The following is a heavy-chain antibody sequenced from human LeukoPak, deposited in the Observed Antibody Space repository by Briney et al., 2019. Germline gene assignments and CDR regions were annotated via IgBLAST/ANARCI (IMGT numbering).Heavy chain of an antibody. V-gene: IGHV3-23*01. Sequence: GGSLRLSCETSGFTLNNYAVSWVRQAPGKGLEWVSSISGGGTTYYADSVKGWFTISRDSSQNTLYLQMNSLRAEDAAVYLCARGWSSVSYYFQYWGQGTLVTVSS. J-gene: IGHJ4*02. CDR2: ISGGGTT. D-gene: IGHD6-13*01. CDR1: GFTLNNYA. CDR3: ARGWSSVSYYFQY.